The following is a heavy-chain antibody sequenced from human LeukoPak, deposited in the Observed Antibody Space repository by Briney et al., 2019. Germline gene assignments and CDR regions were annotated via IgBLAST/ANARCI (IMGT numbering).Heavy chain of an antibody. V-gene: IGHV1-2*04. D-gene: IGHD1-26*01. CDR3: ARDGSGSYFGQFDY. CDR2: INPNSGGT. CDR1: GYTFTGYY. J-gene: IGHJ4*02. Sequence: ASVKVSCKASGYTFTGYYMHWVRQAPGQGLEWMGWINPNSGGTNYAQKFQGWVTMTRDTSISTAYMELSRLRSDDTAVYYCARDGSGSYFGQFDYWGQGTLVTVSS.